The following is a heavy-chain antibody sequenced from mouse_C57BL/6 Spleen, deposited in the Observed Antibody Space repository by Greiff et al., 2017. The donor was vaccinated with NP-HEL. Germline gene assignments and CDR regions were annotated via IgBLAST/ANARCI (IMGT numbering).Heavy chain of an antibody. J-gene: IGHJ2*01. CDR2: INPGSGGT. CDR3: ARGTMVVATDY. V-gene: IGHV1-54*01. D-gene: IGHD1-1*01. Sequence: QVQLQQSGAELVRPGTSVKVSCKASGYAFTNYLIEWVKQRPGQGLEWIGVINPGSGGTNYNEKFKGKATLTADKSSSTAYMQLSSLTSEDSAVYFCARGTMVVATDYWGQGTTLTVSS. CDR1: GYAFTNYL.